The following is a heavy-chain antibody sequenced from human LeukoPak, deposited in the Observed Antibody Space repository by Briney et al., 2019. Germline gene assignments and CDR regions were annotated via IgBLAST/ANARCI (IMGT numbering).Heavy chain of an antibody. CDR1: GGSFSGYY. V-gene: IGHV4-34*01. J-gene: IGHJ5*02. CDR2: INHSGST. CDR3: ARRPRYCSGGSCPRWFDP. Sequence: PSETLSLTCAVYGGSFSGYYWSWIRQPPGKGLEWIGEINHSGSTNYNPSLKSRVTISVDRSKNQFSLKLSSVTAAHTAVYYCARRPRYCSGGSCPRWFDPWGQGTLVTVSS. D-gene: IGHD2-15*01.